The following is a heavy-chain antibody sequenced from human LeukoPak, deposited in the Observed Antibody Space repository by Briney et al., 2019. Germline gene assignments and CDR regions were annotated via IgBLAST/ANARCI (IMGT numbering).Heavy chain of an antibody. J-gene: IGHJ6*02. D-gene: IGHD3-10*01. CDR1: GGSISSSSYY. CDR2: IYYSGST. V-gene: IGHV4-39*01. Sequence: SETLSLTCTVSGGSISSSSYYWGWIRQPPGRGLEWIGSIYYSGSTYYNPSLKSRVTISVDTSKNQFSLKLSSVTAADTAVYYCAGILWFGELYGMDVWGQGTTVTVSS. CDR3: AGILWFGELYGMDV.